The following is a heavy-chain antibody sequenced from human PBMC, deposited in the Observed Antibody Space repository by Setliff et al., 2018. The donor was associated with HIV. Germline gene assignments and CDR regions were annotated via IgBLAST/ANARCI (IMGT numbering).Heavy chain of an antibody. V-gene: IGHV4-59*01. CDR1: GDSFNNYH. CDR3: ARSVARDYWYFGH. CDR2: FHYRGSP. Sequence: LTCTVSGDSFNNYHWSWIRQPPGEGLEFLGFFHYRGSPIYNPSLKSRVKISVDTSKNQFSLNLTSVTAADTAVYYCARSVARDYWYFGHWGRGTLGTVSS. J-gene: IGHJ2*01. D-gene: IGHD6-6*01.